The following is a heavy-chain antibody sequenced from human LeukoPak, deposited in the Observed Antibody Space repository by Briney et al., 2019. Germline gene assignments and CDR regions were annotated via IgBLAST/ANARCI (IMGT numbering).Heavy chain of an antibody. CDR1: GFNFCDYW. J-gene: IGHJ6*03. CDR3: AKRQQQLVYVYYYYYMDV. Sequence: GGSLRLSCVASGFNFCDYWMNWVREAPGRGLEWVANIKQDGSEKHYVDSVRGRFTISRDNSKNTLYLQMNSLRAEDTAVYYCAKRQQQLVYVYYYYYMDVWGKGTTVTVSS. V-gene: IGHV3-7*03. CDR2: IKQDGSEK. D-gene: IGHD6-13*01.